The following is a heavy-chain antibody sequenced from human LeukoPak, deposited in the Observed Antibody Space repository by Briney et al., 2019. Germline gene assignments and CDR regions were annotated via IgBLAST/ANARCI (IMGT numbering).Heavy chain of an antibody. D-gene: IGHD1-26*01. J-gene: IGHJ4*02. CDR1: GFTFSSYG. Sequence: GGSLRLSCAASGFTFSSYGMHWVRQAPGKGLEWVAFIRYDGSNKYYADSVKGRFTISRDNSKNTLYLQMNSLRAEDTAVYYCAKDHGGRWELSFDYWGQGTLVTVSS. CDR3: AKDHGGRWELSFDY. CDR2: IRYDGSNK. V-gene: IGHV3-30*02.